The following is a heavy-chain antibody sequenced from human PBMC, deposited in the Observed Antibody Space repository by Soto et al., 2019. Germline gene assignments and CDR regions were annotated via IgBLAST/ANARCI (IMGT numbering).Heavy chain of an antibody. CDR1: GFNFGFFG. V-gene: IGHV3-30*03. J-gene: IGHJ4*02. D-gene: IGHD1-26*01. CDR3: ARGNLSFDFDS. CDR2: ISGDGINT. Sequence: QIQLVESGGDVVQPGKSLRLSCAASGFNFGFFGMHWVRQAPGKGLEWVAFISGDGINTQYAESVRGRFTLSRDYSRKTMYLQMDSLRDEDTALYYCARGNLSFDFDSWGLGTLVTVSS.